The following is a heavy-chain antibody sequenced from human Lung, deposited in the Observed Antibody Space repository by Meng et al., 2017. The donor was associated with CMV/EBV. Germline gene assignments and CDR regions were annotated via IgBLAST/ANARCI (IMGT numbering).Heavy chain of an antibody. CDR3: ARRVGSGKYFFDY. J-gene: IGHJ4*02. Sequence: CAVSGGSFTGYFCSWIRQSPGRGLEWIAEINHSDSTNYTPSLKGRVTLSVDTSKNQFSLRLKSVTVADTGVYFCARRVGSGKYFFDYWSQGTLVTVSS. CDR2: INHSDST. CDR1: GGSFTGYF. V-gene: IGHV4-34*01. D-gene: IGHD3-10*01.